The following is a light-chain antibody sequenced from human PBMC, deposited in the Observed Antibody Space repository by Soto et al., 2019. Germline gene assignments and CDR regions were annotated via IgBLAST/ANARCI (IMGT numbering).Light chain of an antibody. Sequence: EIVMTQSPATLSVSPGERATLSCRASQSVSSNLAWYQQKPGQAPRLLIYGASTRATGIPARFSGSGSGTEFTLTISSLQSEDFAVYYCQHYNNWPPYTFGHGTKLEIK. J-gene: IGKJ2*01. V-gene: IGKV3-15*01. CDR1: QSVSSN. CDR2: GAS. CDR3: QHYNNWPPYT.